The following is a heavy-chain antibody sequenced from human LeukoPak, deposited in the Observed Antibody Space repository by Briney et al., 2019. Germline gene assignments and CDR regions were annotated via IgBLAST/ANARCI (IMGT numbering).Heavy chain of an antibody. D-gene: IGHD5-18*01. CDR3: ATVPGYSYGYGYFDY. CDR1: GGSISGKY. Sequence: SEILSLACTVSGGSISGKYWSWIRQLPGKGLEWIGYIHYSGTTSYNPSLKSRVVISVDTSKNQFSLKLNSVTAADTAMYYCATVPGYSYGYGYFDYWGQGTLVTVSS. CDR2: IHYSGTT. J-gene: IGHJ4*02. V-gene: IGHV4-59*01.